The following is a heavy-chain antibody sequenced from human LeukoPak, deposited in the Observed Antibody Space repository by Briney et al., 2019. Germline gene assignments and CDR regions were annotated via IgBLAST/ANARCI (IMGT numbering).Heavy chain of an antibody. J-gene: IGHJ4*02. V-gene: IGHV3-23*01. CDR1: GFTFSSYA. CDR3: AKQSTFYGPFDY. CDR2: ISGSGGST. Sequence: PGGSLRLSCAASGFTFSSYAVSWVRQAPGKGLEWVSAISGSGGSTYYADSVKGRFTISRDNSRNTLYLQMNSLRAEDTAVYYCAKQSTFYGPFDYWGQGTLVTVSS. D-gene: IGHD2/OR15-2a*01.